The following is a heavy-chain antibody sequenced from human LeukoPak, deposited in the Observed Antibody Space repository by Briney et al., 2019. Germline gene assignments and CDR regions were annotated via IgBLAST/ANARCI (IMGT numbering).Heavy chain of an antibody. CDR2: IISSGSTI. V-gene: IGHV3-11*01. D-gene: IGHD3-10*01. Sequence: PGGSLRLSCAASGFTFSDYYMSWIRQAPGEGLEWVSYIISSGSTIYYADSVKGRFTISRDNAKNSLYLQMNSLRAEDTAVYYCAKVPSYYYGSGSSYFDYWGQGTLVTVSS. J-gene: IGHJ4*02. CDR1: GFTFSDYY. CDR3: AKVPSYYYGSGSSYFDY.